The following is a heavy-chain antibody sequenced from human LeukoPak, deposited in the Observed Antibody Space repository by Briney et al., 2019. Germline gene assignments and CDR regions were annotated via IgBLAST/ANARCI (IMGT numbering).Heavy chain of an antibody. CDR1: GYSISSGYY. Sequence: SETLSLTCAVSGYSISSGYYWGWIRQPPGKGLEWIGSIYHSGSTYYNPSLKSRVTISVDTSKNQFSLKLSSVTAADTAVYYCARVVDDILTGYRYYYGMDVWGKGTTVTVSS. J-gene: IGHJ6*04. CDR3: ARVVDDILTGYRYYYGMDV. D-gene: IGHD3-9*01. V-gene: IGHV4-38-2*01. CDR2: IYHSGST.